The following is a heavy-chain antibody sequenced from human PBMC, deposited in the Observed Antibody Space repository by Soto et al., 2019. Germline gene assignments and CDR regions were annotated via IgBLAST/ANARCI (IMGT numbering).Heavy chain of an antibody. Sequence: PSETLSLTCTVSGGSISNGHYYWSWIRQPPGKGLEWIGYIYYSGSTYYNPSLKSRVTLSVDTSKNQFSLKLSSVTAADTAVYYCARVQLSSLYYYYGMDVWGQGTTVTVSS. CDR2: IYYSGST. CDR1: GGSISNGHYY. D-gene: IGHD5-18*01. CDR3: ARVQLSSLYYYYGMDV. J-gene: IGHJ6*02. V-gene: IGHV4-30-4*01.